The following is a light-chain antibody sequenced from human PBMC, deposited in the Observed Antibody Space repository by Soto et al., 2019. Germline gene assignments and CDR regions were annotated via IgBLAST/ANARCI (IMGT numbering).Light chain of an antibody. CDR3: QQSYTTLGT. CDR1: QTMSGF. CDR2: SAS. J-gene: IGKJ1*01. Sequence: DIQMTQSPSSLSAFVGDRVTITCRASQTMSGFLNWYQQKPGKAPGLLIYSASTLQSGVPSRFSASGSGTEFTLTISSLQPEDFATYYCQQSYTTLGTFGQGTTVEIK. V-gene: IGKV1-39*01.